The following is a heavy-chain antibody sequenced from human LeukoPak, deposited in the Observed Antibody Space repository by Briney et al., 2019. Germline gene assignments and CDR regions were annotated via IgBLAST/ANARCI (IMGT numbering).Heavy chain of an antibody. J-gene: IGHJ4*02. V-gene: IGHV3-7*01. Sequence: GGSLRLSCAASGFTFTSHWMSWVRQAPGKGLEWVARMNLDGSEKYYVDSVKGRFTISRDNAKNSLYLEMNSLRAEDTAVYYCARDATYCTNGVCYTRFDYWGQGTLVTVSS. CDR2: MNLDGSEK. CDR1: GFTFTSHW. D-gene: IGHD2-8*01. CDR3: ARDATYCTNGVCYTRFDY.